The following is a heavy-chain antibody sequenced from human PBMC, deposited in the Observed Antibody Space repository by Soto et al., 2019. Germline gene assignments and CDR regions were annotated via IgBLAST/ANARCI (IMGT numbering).Heavy chain of an antibody. J-gene: IGHJ4*02. CDR3: ARHRLQLRYFDWLPSGFDY. CDR2: IYPGDSDT. D-gene: IGHD3-9*01. Sequence: PGESLKISCKGSGYSFTSYWIGWVRQMPGKGLEWMGIIYPGDSDTRYSPSFQGQVTISADKSISTAYLQWSSLKASGTAMYYCARHRLQLRYFDWLPSGFDYWGQGTLVTVSS. V-gene: IGHV5-51*01. CDR1: GYSFTSYW.